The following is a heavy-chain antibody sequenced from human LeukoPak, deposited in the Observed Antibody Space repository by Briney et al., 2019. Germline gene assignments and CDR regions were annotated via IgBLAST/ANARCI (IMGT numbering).Heavy chain of an antibody. J-gene: IGHJ6*03. Sequence: SETLSLTCSVSGGSVSSSSYYWVWIRQPPGKGLEWIGIIYYSGSTYYNPSLTSRITISVDTSKNQFSLKLSSVTAADTAVYYCARTIVGATIGYYYYLDVWGRGTAVTVSS. CDR1: GGSVSSSSYY. CDR2: IYYSGST. V-gene: IGHV4-39*07. D-gene: IGHD1-26*01. CDR3: ARTIVGATIGYYYYLDV.